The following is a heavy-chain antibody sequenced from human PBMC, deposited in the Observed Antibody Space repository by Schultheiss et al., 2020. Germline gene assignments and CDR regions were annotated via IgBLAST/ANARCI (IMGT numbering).Heavy chain of an antibody. CDR3: ARGITIFGGGYYYMDV. J-gene: IGHJ6*03. CDR2: INHSGST. V-gene: IGHV4-34*01. Sequence: SETLSLTCAVYGGSFSGYYWSWIRQPPGKGLEWIGEINHSGSTNYNPSLKSRVTISVDTSKNQFSLKLNSVTAADTAVYYCARGITIFGGGYYYMDVWGKGTTVTVSS. D-gene: IGHD3-3*01. CDR1: GGSFSGYY.